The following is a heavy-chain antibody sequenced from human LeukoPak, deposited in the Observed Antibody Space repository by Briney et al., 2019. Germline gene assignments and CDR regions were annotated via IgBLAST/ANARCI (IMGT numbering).Heavy chain of an antibody. D-gene: IGHD3-16*01. J-gene: IGHJ6*02. Sequence: VASVKVSCKASGNTFTTYSLHWVRQAPGQGLEWMGIINPSDTSTTYAQKFQGRVTMTIDRSTGTTYMELSSLRSEDTAVYYCAKGGSNPRRHNSAWGSMDVWGQGTTVTVSS. CDR2: INPSDTST. CDR1: GNTFTTYS. V-gene: IGHV1-46*01. CDR3: AKGGSNPRRHNSAWGSMDV.